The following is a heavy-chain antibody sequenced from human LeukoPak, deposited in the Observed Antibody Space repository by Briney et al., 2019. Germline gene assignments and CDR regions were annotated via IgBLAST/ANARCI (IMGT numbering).Heavy chain of an antibody. V-gene: IGHV3-49*04. CDR2: IRSKAYGGTT. Sequence: GGSLRLSCTASGFTFGDYAMSWVRQAPGKGLEWVGFIRSKAYGGTTEYAASVKGRFTISRDDSKSIAYLQMNSLKTEDTAVYYCTRIAGGPTVTTWGYYFDYWGQGTLVTVSS. CDR1: GFTFGDYA. D-gene: IGHD4-17*01. CDR3: TRIAGGPTVTTWGYYFDY. J-gene: IGHJ4*02.